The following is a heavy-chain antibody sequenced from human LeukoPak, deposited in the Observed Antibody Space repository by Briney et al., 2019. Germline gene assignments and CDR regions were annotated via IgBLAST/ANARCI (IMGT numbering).Heavy chain of an antibody. D-gene: IGHD6-13*01. V-gene: IGHV3-23*01. CDR3: AKDGYSSSWPKYFQE. Sequence: GGSLRLSCAASGFTFSNYAMSWVRQAPGKGLEWASGVSGSGDATYYADPVKGRFTISRDNSKNTLYLQMTSLRAEDTAVYYCAKDGYSSSWPKYFQEWGQGTLVTVSS. J-gene: IGHJ1*01. CDR1: GFTFSNYA. CDR2: VSGSGDAT.